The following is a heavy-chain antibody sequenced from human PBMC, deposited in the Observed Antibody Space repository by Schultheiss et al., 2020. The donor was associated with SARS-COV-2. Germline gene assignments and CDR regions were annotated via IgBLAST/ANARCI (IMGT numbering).Heavy chain of an antibody. Sequence: GGSLRLSCAASGFTFSNAWMHWVRQAPGKGLVWVSRINSDGSSTSYADSVKGRFTISRDNAKNTLYLQMNSLRAEDTAVYYCAREGYCDYADIWGQGTLVTVSS. J-gene: IGHJ4*02. CDR2: INSDGSST. CDR3: AREGYCDYADI. V-gene: IGHV3-74*01. CDR1: GFTFSNAW. D-gene: IGHD4-17*01.